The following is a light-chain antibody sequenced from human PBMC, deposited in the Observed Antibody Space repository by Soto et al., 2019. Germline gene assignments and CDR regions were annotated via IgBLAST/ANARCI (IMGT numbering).Light chain of an antibody. CDR2: GAS. V-gene: IGKV3-20*01. Sequence: EVVLTQSPGTLSLSPGATATLPCRASQFVSSTYLAWYQQRPGQAPRLLIYGASSRATGIPDRFSGGGSETDFTLTISRLESEDSAVYYCQQYGISPFTFGGGTKVDIK. J-gene: IGKJ4*01. CDR1: QFVSSTY. CDR3: QQYGISPFT.